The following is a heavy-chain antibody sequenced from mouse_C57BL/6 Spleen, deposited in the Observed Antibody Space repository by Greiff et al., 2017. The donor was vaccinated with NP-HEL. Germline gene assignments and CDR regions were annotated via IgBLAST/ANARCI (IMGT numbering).Heavy chain of an antibody. CDR3: AREGGAMDY. CDR2: INYDGSST. Sequence: EVKLVESEGGLVQPGRSMKLSCTASGFTFSDYYMAWVRQVPEKGLEWVANINYDGSSTYYLDSLKSRFIISRDNAKNILYLQMSSLKSEDTATYYCAREGGAMDYWGQGTSVTVSS. V-gene: IGHV5-16*01. CDR1: GFTFSDYY. J-gene: IGHJ4*01.